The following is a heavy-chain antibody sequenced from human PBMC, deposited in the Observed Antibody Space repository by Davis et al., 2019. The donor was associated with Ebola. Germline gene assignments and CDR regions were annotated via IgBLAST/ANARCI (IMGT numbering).Heavy chain of an antibody. CDR3: ARGGKQLVFDY. Sequence: HTGGSLRLSCAASGFTFSSYWMHWVRQAPGKGLVWVSRINSDGSSTSYADSVKGRFTISRDNSKNTLYLQMNSLRAEDTAVYYCARGGKQLVFDYWGQGTLVTVSS. CDR2: INSDGSST. CDR1: GFTFSSYW. J-gene: IGHJ4*02. D-gene: IGHD6-6*01. V-gene: IGHV3-74*01.